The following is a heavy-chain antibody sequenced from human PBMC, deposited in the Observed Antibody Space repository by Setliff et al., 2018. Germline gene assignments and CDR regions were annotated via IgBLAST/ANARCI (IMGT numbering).Heavy chain of an antibody. CDR2: GYYSGTA. J-gene: IGHJ4*02. D-gene: IGHD5-12*01. Sequence: SETLSLTCTVSDGSLSTYYWSWIRQPPGKGLEFIGYGYYSGTANYSPSLRSRLTISVDTSKNQFSRKLRSVTAADTAVYYCARGGTFRYFDFWGQGAPVTVSS. V-gene: IGHV4-59*01. CDR3: ARGGTFRYFDF. CDR1: DGSLSTYY.